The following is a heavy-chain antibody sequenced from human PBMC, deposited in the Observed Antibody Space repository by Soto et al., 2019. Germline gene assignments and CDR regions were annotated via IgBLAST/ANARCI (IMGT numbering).Heavy chain of an antibody. CDR3: ARGSGSGYYFASDY. CDR1: GGSISNYY. V-gene: IGHV4-59*01. CDR2: IYYTGST. Sequence: SETLSLTCTVSGGSISNYYWSWIRQPPGKGPEWIGYIYYTGSTSYNPSLKSRVTISVDTSKNQFSLKLSSVTAADTAVYYCARGSGSGYYFASDYWGQGTPLTVSS. J-gene: IGHJ4*02. D-gene: IGHD3-22*01.